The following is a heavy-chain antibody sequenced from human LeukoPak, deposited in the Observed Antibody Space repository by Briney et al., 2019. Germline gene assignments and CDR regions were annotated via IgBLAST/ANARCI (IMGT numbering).Heavy chain of an antibody. CDR1: GFTFTSSA. CDR2: IVVGSGNT. CDR3: AAGWVTAATDAFDI. Sequence: GTSVTVSCKASGFTFTSSAVQWVRQARGQRLEWIGWIVVGSGNTNYAQKFQERVTITRDMSTSTAYMELSSLRSEGTAVYYCAAGWVTAATDAFDIWGQGTMVTVSS. J-gene: IGHJ3*02. V-gene: IGHV1-58*01. D-gene: IGHD2-2*01.